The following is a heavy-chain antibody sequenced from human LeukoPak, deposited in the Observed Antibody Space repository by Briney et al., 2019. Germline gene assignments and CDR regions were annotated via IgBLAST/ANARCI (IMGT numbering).Heavy chain of an antibody. CDR3: AKRLGGVNYFFDS. V-gene: IGHV3-23*01. CDR2: IISGGSNT. D-gene: IGHD3-16*01. Sequence: AIISGGSNTYYADSVKGRFTISRDDSKNTLYLKMNSLRVDDTAIYYCAKRLGGVNYFFDSWGQGTLVTVSS. J-gene: IGHJ4*02.